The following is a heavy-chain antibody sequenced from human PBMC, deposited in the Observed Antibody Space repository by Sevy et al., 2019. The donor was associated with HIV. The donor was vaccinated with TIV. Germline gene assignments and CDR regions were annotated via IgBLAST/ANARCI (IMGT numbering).Heavy chain of an antibody. J-gene: IGHJ4*02. V-gene: IGHV4-38-2*02. CDR2: IYHSGST. Sequence: SETLSLTCTVSGYSISSGYYWGWIRQPPGKGLEWIGSIYHSGSTYYNPSLKSRVTISVDTSKNQFSLKLSSVTAADTAVYYCASQLAMITFGGVSGGFDYWGQGTLVTVSS. D-gene: IGHD3-16*01. CDR1: GYSISSGYY. CDR3: ASQLAMITFGGVSGGFDY.